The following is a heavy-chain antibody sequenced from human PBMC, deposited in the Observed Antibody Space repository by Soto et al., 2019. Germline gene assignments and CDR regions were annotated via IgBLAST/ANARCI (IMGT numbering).Heavy chain of an antibody. J-gene: IGHJ4*02. Sequence: EVQLVESGGGLIQPGGSLRLSCAVSGFTVSNNYMSWVRQAPGKGLEGVSVIYSGGYTAYGDSVKGRFTISRDNSKNTLHPQMNAPGAAGRAFFFLATPPGGGGYWGQGTLVTVSS. V-gene: IGHV3-53*01. CDR1: GFTVSNNY. CDR3: ATPPGGGGY. CDR2: IYSGGYT. D-gene: IGHD3-10*01.